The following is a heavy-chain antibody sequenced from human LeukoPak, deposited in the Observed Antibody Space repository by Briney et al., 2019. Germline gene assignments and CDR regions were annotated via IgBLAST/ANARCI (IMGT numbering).Heavy chain of an antibody. Sequence: PGGSLRLSCAASGFTFSSYAMSWVRQTPGKGLEWVANIKQDGSENDFVDFLKGRFIISRDNAKNSVFLQMNSLRAEDTAVYYCARIGYSSSSFDYWGQGTLVTVSS. J-gene: IGHJ4*02. D-gene: IGHD6-6*01. V-gene: IGHV3-7*03. CDR3: ARIGYSSSSFDY. CDR1: GFTFSSYA. CDR2: IKQDGSEN.